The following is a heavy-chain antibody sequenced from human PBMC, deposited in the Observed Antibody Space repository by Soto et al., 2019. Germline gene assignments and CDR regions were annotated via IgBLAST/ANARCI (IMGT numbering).Heavy chain of an antibody. CDR3: ARGFFYGAFDY. V-gene: IGHV4-34*01. CDR1: GGSFSGYY. J-gene: IGHJ4*02. Sequence: SETLSLTCAVYGGSFSGYYWSWIRQPPGKGLEWIGEINHSGSTNYNPSLKSRVTISVDTSKNQFSLKLSSVAAADTAVYYCARGFFYGAFDYWGQGTLVTAPQ. D-gene: IGHD4-17*01. CDR2: INHSGST.